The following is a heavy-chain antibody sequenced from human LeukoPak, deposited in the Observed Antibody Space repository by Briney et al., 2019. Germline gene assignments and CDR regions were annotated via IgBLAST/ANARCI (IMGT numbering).Heavy chain of an antibody. CDR2: INTNTGNP. J-gene: IGHJ3*02. Sequence: VASVKVSCKASGYTFTSYAMNWVRQAPGQGLEWMGWINTNTGNPTYAQGFTGRFVFSLDTSVSTAYLQISSLKAEDTAVYYCARRFSGGSSHAFDIWGQGTMVTVSS. CDR3: ARRFSGGSSHAFDI. CDR1: GYTFTSYA. V-gene: IGHV7-4-1*02. D-gene: IGHD2-15*01.